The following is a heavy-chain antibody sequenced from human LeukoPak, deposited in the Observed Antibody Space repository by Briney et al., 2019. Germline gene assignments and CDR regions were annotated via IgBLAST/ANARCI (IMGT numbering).Heavy chain of an antibody. V-gene: IGHV4-4*07. J-gene: IGHJ4*02. D-gene: IGHD3-22*01. CDR1: GGSISSYS. CDR2: IYTSGST. CDR3: ARDFVITYYYDSSGYFCTPYFDY. Sequence: SETLSLTCTVSGGSISSYSWSWIRQPAGKGLEWIGRIYTSGSTNYNPSLKSRVTMSVDTSKNHSSLRLSSVTAADTAVYYCARDFVITYYYDSSGYFCTPYFDYWGQGTLVTVSS.